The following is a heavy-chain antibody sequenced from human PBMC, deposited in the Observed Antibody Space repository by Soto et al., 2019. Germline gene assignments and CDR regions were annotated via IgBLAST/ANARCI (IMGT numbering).Heavy chain of an antibody. CDR3: ARDRATTVTSVNDAFDI. V-gene: IGHV1-69*13. Sequence: SVKVSCKASGGTFSSYAISWVRQAPGQGLEWMGGIIPIFGTANYAQKFQGRVTITADESTSTAYMELSSLRSEDTAVYYCARDRATTVTSVNDAFDIWGQGTMVTVSS. J-gene: IGHJ3*02. CDR2: IIPIFGTA. CDR1: GGTFSSYA. D-gene: IGHD4-17*01.